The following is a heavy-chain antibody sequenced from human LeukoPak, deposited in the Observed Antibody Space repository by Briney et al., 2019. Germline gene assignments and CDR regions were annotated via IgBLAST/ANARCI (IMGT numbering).Heavy chain of an antibody. CDR2: IKEDGTEK. CDR1: GFTFSNYW. CDR3: ARYLGATMRSFDY. D-gene: IGHD1-26*01. V-gene: IGHV3-7*03. J-gene: IGHJ4*02. Sequence: GGSLRLSCAASGFTFSNYWMSWVRQAPGKGLEWVANIKEDGTEKYYVDSVKGRFTISRDNAKNSLYLQMNSLRAEDTAVYYCARYLGATMRSFDYWGQGTLVTVSS.